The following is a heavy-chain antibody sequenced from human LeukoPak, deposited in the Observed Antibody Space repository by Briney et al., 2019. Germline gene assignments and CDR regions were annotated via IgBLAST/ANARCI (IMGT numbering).Heavy chain of an antibody. CDR2: IIPMFETT. D-gene: IGHD4-11*01. J-gene: IGHJ6*03. Sequence: GSSVKVSCKASGGTFSSNAISWVRQAPGQGLEWMGGIIPMFETTNYAQKFQGRVTITANESTSTAYMELSSLRSEDTAVYYCAIYSNYRFYYYYMDVWGKGTTVTVSS. CDR3: AIYSNYRFYYYYMDV. CDR1: GGTFSSNA. V-gene: IGHV1-69*01.